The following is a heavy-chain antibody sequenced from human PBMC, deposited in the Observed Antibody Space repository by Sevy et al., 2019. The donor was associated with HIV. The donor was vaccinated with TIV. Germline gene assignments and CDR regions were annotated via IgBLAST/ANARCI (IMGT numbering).Heavy chain of an antibody. CDR1: GFTFSSYS. CDR2: ISSSSSYI. V-gene: IGHV3-21*01. D-gene: IGHD3-10*01. Sequence: GGSLRLSCAASGFTFSSYSMNWVRQAPGKGLEWVSSISSSSSYIYYADSVKGRFTISRDNAKNSLYLQMNSLRAEDTAVYYCARDASLWFGESHDAFDIRGQGTMVTVSS. CDR3: ARDASLWFGESHDAFDI. J-gene: IGHJ3*02.